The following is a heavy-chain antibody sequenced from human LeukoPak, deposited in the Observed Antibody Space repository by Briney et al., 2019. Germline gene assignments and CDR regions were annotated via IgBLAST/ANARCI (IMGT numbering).Heavy chain of an antibody. Sequence: PGGSLRLSCVVSGITFSSYEMNWVRQAPGKGLEWVSYISTSGSTIYYADSVKGRFTISRDNAKNSLYLQMNGLRAEDTAIYYCASPQWLAFWGLGTLVTVSS. J-gene: IGHJ4*02. D-gene: IGHD6-19*01. CDR3: ASPQWLAF. V-gene: IGHV3-48*03. CDR2: ISTSGSTI. CDR1: GITFSSYE.